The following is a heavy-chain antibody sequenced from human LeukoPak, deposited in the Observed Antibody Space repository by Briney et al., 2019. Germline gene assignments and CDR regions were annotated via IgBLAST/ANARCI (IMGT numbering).Heavy chain of an antibody. J-gene: IGHJ6*03. D-gene: IGHD4-11*01. CDR2: INPNTAGT. CDR1: GYTFTGYY. Sequence: GASVKVSCKASGYTFTGYYFHWGRQAPGQGLGWMGWINPNTAGTNYAQKFLGGVTLTWDTSISTAYMELNRLTSDDTAVYYCATSAGDYRAGHYYYMGVWGKGTSVTVSS. CDR3: ATSAGDYRAGHYYYMGV. V-gene: IGHV1-2*02.